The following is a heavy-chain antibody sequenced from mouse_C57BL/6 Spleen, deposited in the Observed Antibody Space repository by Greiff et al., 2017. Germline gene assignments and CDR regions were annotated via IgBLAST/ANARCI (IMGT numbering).Heavy chain of an antibody. CDR3: ASYERGYYFDD. CDR2: INPNNGGT. Sequence: VQLQQSGPELVKPGASVKISCKASGYTFTDYYMNWVKQSHGKSLEWIGDINPNNGGTSYNQKFKGKATLTVDKSSSTAYMELRSLTSEDAAVYYCASYERGYYFDDWGQGTTLTGSS. D-gene: IGHD2-3*01. J-gene: IGHJ2*01. V-gene: IGHV1-26*01. CDR1: GYTFTDYY.